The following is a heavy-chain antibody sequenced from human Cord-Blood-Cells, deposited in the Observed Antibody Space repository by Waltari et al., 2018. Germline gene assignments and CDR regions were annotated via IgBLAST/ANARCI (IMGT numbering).Heavy chain of an antibody. D-gene: IGHD6-6*01. CDR1: GYTLNELA. CDR3: ATAEPLGSSSSGKGAFDI. Sequence: QVQLVQSGAEVKKPGASVKVSCNVSGYTLNELAMHWARQAPGNGLEWMGGFDPEDGETIYAQKFQGRVTMTEDTSTDTAYMELSSLRSEDTAVYYCATAEPLGSSSSGKGAFDIWGQGTMVTVSS. CDR2: FDPEDGET. J-gene: IGHJ3*02. V-gene: IGHV1-24*01.